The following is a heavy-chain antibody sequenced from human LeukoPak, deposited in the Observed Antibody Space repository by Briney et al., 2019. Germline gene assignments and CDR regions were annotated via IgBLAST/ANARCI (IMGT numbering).Heavy chain of an antibody. CDR1: GDSVSINSAD. CDR3: ARDRIAVAVILKFDY. D-gene: IGHD6-19*01. V-gene: IGHV6-1*01. Sequence: SPTLSLTFAISGDSVSINSADWNWIRQSPAKGLEWLGSTYYRSKRYNDYAVKGKSPITINPDTTTVHFSQQLNSVTPEDAAVDYCARDRIAVAVILKFDYWGRGTLVTVSS. CDR2: TYYRSKRYN. J-gene: IGHJ4*02.